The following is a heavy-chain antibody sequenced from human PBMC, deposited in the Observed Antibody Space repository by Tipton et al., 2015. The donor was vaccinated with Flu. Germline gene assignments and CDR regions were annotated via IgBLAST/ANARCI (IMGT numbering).Heavy chain of an antibody. CDR1: RGSINSYY. CDR3: ARYGSTSYNVWFGP. Sequence: TLSLTCTVSRGSINSYYWSWIRQSPGKGLEWIGSVYYSGGSPNYNPSFKSRVTISVDRSKNQFSLKLSSVTAADTAVYYCARYGSTSYNVWFGPWGQGTLSTVSS. CDR2: VYYSGGSP. V-gene: IGHV4-59*08. J-gene: IGHJ5*02. D-gene: IGHD3-10*01.